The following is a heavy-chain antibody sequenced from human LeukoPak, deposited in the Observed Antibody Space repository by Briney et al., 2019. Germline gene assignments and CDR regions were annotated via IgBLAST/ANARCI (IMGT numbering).Heavy chain of an antibody. D-gene: IGHD2-2*01. CDR2: MQYDGSEE. Sequence: GGSLRLSCAASGFSFSTYGMHWGRQAPGKGLEGGTFMQYDGSEEYYADSVKGRFTISRDNSKNTLYLQMDSLRGEATAVYYCAGKAAAYYFVYWGQGTLVTVSS. CDR1: GFSFSTYG. CDR3: AGKAAAYYFVY. V-gene: IGHV3-30*02. J-gene: IGHJ4*02.